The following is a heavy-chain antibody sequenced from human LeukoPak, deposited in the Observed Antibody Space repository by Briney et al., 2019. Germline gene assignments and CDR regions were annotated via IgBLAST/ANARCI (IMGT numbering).Heavy chain of an antibody. J-gene: IGHJ4*02. Sequence: SVKVSCKASGGTFSSYAISWVRQAPGQVLESMGGIIPIFSTANYAQKFQGRVTITTDESTSTAYMELSSLRSEDTAVYYCARTYYDYVWGSYRPGYFDYWGQGTLVTVSS. CDR3: ARTYYDYVWGSYRPGYFDY. CDR2: IIPIFSTA. CDR1: GGTFSSYA. D-gene: IGHD3-16*02. V-gene: IGHV1-69*05.